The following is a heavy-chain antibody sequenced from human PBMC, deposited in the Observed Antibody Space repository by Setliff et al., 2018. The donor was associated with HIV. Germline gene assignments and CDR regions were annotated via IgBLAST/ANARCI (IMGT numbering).Heavy chain of an antibody. CDR3: ARGPIVVVVAAYDI. J-gene: IGHJ3*02. CDR2: INPNSGGT. V-gene: IGHV1-2*06. CDR1: GYTFTGYY. Sequence: ASVKVSCKASGYTFTGYYIHWVRQAPGQGLQWMGRINPNSGGTNYAQKFQGGVTMTRDTSISTAYMELSRLRSDDTAVYYCARGPIVVVVAAYDIWGQGTMVTVS. D-gene: IGHD2-15*01.